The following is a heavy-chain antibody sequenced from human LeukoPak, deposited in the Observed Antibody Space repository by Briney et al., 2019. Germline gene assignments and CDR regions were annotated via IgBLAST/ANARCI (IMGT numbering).Heavy chain of an antibody. CDR1: GGTFSSYT. D-gene: IGHD3-22*01. CDR3: ARERKTYYYDSSGYPLGFDP. CDR2: IIPILGKA. V-gene: IGHV1-69*08. Sequence: GSSVKVSCKASGGTFSSYTISWVRQAPGQGLEWMGRIIPILGKANYAQKFQGRVTITADKSTSTAYMELSSLRSEDTAVYYCARERKTYYYDSSGYPLGFDPWGQGTLVTVSS. J-gene: IGHJ5*02.